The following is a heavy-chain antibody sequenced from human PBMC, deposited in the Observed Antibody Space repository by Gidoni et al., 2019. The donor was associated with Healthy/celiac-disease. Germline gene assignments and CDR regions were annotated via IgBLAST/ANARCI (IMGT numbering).Heavy chain of an antibody. V-gene: IGHV4-39*07. CDR2: IYYSGST. CDR3: ARAYYGSGSNWFDP. CDR1: GGSISSSSYS. D-gene: IGHD3-10*01. Sequence: QLQLQESGPGLVKPSETLSLTCTVSGGSISSSSYSGGWIRQPPGKGLEWIGSIYYSGSTYYNPSLKSRVTISVDTSKNQFSLKLSSVTAADTAVYYCARAYYGSGSNWFDPWGQGTLVTVSS. J-gene: IGHJ5*02.